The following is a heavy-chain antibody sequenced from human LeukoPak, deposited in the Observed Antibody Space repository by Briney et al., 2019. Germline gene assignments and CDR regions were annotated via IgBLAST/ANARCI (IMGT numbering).Heavy chain of an antibody. V-gene: IGHV4-34*01. CDR1: GGPFSGYY. D-gene: IGHD2-2*01. CDR3: ARGPIVVVPAARVAGWFDP. CDR2: INHSGST. J-gene: IGHJ5*02. Sequence: SETLSLTCAVYGGPFSGYYWSWIRQPPGKGLEWIGEINHSGSTNYNPSLKSRVTISVDTSKNQFSLKLSSVTAADTAVYYCARGPIVVVPAARVAGWFDPWGQGTLVTVSS.